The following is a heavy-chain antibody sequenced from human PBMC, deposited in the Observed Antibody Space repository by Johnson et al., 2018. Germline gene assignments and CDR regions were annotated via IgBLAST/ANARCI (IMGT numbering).Heavy chain of an antibody. D-gene: IGHD2-21*02. CDR2: IKSKTDGGTT. J-gene: IGHJ6*02. CDR1: GFTFSNAW. Sequence: VQLVESGGGLVKPGGSLRLSCAASGFTFSNAWMSWVRPAPGKGLEWVGRIKSKTDGGTTDYAAPVKGRFTISRDDSKNTLYLQMNSLKTEDTAVYYCTTDLVVTADYYYYGMDVWGQGTTVTVSS. CDR3: TTDLVVTADYYYYGMDV. V-gene: IGHV3-15*01.